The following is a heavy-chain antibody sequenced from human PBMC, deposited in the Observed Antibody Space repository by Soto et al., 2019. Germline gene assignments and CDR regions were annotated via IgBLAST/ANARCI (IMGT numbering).Heavy chain of an antibody. CDR1: GFTFTSSA. CDR3: AADRGSDDSSGYWFDP. CDR2: IVVGSGNT. V-gene: IGHV1-58*02. D-gene: IGHD3-22*01. J-gene: IGHJ5*02. Sequence: AASVKVSCKASGFTFTSSAMQWVRQARGQRLEWIGWIVVGSGNTNYAQKFQERVTITRDMSTSTAYMELSSLRSEDTAVYYCAADRGSDDSSGYWFDPWGQGTLVTVSS.